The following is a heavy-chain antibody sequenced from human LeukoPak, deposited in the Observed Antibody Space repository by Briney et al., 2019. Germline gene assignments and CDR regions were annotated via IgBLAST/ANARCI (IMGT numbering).Heavy chain of an antibody. CDR2: IYYSGTT. CDR1: GGSISSRTYY. V-gene: IGHV4-39*01. Sequence: SETLSLTCSVSGGSISSRTYYWGWIRQPPGKGLEWIGSIYYSGTTYYNPSLKSRVTISVDTSKNQFSLKLSSVTAADTAVYYCARSGDYYDSSAYYDYWGQGTLVTVSS. J-gene: IGHJ4*02. CDR3: ARSGDYYDSSAYYDY. D-gene: IGHD3-22*01.